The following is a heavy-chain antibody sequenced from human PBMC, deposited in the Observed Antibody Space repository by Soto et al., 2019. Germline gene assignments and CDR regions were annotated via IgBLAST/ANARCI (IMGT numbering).Heavy chain of an antibody. J-gene: IGHJ3*02. Sequence: ASVKVSCKASGYSFINYDISWVRQAPGQGLEWMGWVSAYNGNTNYAQKFQGRVTMTTDTSTSTAYMELRSLRSDDTAVYYCARDFNCTRRCIDVFDIWGQGTMVT. CDR2: VSAYNGNT. CDR3: ARDFNCTRRCIDVFDI. D-gene: IGHD2-8*01. CDR1: GYSFINYD. V-gene: IGHV1-18*01.